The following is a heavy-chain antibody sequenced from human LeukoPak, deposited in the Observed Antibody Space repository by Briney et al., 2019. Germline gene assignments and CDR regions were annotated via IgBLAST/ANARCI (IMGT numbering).Heavy chain of an antibody. D-gene: IGHD3-3*01. Sequence: GGSLRLSCAASGFTFSSYGMHWVRQAPGKGLEWVAVISYDGSNKYYADSVKGRFTISRDNSKNTLYLQMNSLRAEDTAVYYCARGVPYASWSGPHYSDYWGQGTLVTVSS. J-gene: IGHJ4*02. CDR3: ARGVPYASWSGPHYSDY. V-gene: IGHV3-30*03. CDR2: ISYDGSNK. CDR1: GFTFSSYG.